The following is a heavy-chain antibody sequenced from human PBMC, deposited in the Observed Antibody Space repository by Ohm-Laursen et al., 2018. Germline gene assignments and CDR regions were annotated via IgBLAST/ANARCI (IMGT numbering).Heavy chain of an antibody. CDR2: IYYNGNP. CDR3: VLYSSFSVS. J-gene: IGHJ5*02. V-gene: IGHV4-59*08. Sequence: PSETLSLTCTVSGGSLSNYYWSWIRQPPGKGLEWIGYIYYNGNPRYNPSLESRVTISVDPSKNQFSLRLNSVTAADTALYYCVLYSSFSVSWGQGTLVTVSS. CDR1: GGSLSNYY. D-gene: IGHD6-6*01.